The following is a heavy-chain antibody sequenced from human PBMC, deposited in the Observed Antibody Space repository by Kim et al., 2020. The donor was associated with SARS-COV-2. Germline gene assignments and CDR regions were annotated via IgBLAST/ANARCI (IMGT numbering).Heavy chain of an antibody. J-gene: IGHJ4*02. CDR3: ANYDSSGYYEDY. Sequence: YADSVKDRFTISRDNSKNTLYLQMNSLRAEDTAVYYCANYDSSGYYEDYWGQGTLVTVSS. D-gene: IGHD3-22*01. V-gene: IGHV3-23*01.